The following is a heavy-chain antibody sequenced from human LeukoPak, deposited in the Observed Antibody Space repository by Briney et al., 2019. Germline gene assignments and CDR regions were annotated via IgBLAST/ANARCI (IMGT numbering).Heavy chain of an antibody. CDR3: ARGPIQLWSYYFDY. CDR1: GFTFSSYS. CDR2: ISGSSSYI. Sequence: PGGSLRLSCAGSGFTFSSYSMNWVRQAPGKGLEWVSSISGSSSYIYYADSVKGRFTISRDNAKNSLYLQMNSLRAEDTAVYYCARGPIQLWSYYFDYWGQGTLVTVSS. J-gene: IGHJ4*02. V-gene: IGHV3-21*01. D-gene: IGHD5-18*01.